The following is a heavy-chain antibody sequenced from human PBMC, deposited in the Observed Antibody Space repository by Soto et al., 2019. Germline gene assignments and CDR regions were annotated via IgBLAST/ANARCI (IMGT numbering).Heavy chain of an antibody. CDR3: AREPNACDC. CDR1: GYTFTSYG. J-gene: IGHJ4*02. V-gene: IGHV1-18*01. Sequence: QVQLVQSGAEVKKPGAAVKFSCKAAGYTFTSYGLSWVRQAPGQGLEWMGWSSDDKGNTKYAQKLQGRVTMTTDTSTSTASMELRSLRSDDTAVYYCAREPNACDCWGQVTLVTVAS. D-gene: IGHD7-27*01. CDR2: SSDDKGNT.